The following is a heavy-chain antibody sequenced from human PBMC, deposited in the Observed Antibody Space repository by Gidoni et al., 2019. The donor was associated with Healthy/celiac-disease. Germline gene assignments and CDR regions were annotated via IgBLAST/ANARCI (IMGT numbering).Heavy chain of an antibody. CDR2: ISSSSSYT. J-gene: IGHJ3*02. CDR3: ARSSRVHLHYYDSSGYRNAFDI. Sequence: QVQLVESGGGLVKPGGSLRLSCAASGFTFSDYYMSWIRQAPGKGLEWVSYISSSSSYTNYADSVKGRFTISRDNAKNSLYLQMNSLRAEDTAVYYCARSSRVHLHYYDSSGYRNAFDIWGQGTMVTVSS. CDR1: GFTFSDYY. V-gene: IGHV3-11*06. D-gene: IGHD3-22*01.